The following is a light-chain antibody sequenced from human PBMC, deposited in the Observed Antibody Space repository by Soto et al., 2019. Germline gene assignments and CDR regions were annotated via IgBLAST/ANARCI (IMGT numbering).Light chain of an antibody. V-gene: IGLV2-11*01. J-gene: IGLJ2*01. CDR2: DVS. Sequence: QSALTQPRSVSGSPGQSVTISCTGTSSDVGGYNYVSWYQKYPGKAPRLMIYDVSKRPSGVPDRFSGSKSGNTASLTISGLQAEDEADYYCCSYAGSSTAIFGGGTKLTVL. CDR3: CSYAGSSTAI. CDR1: SSDVGGYNY.